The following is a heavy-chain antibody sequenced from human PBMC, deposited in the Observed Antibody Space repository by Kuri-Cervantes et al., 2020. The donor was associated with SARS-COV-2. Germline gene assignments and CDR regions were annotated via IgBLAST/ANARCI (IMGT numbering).Heavy chain of an antibody. Sequence: GSLRLSCTVSGGSISSYYWSWIRQPPGKGLEWIGCIYYSGSTNYNPSLKSRVTISVDTSKNQFSLKLSSVTAADAAVYYCARHGFDFWSGYARTYYYYYGMDVWGQGTQVTVSS. D-gene: IGHD3-3*01. CDR2: IYYSGST. V-gene: IGHV4-59*08. CDR1: GGSISSYY. J-gene: IGHJ6*02. CDR3: ARHGFDFWSGYARTYYYYYGMDV.